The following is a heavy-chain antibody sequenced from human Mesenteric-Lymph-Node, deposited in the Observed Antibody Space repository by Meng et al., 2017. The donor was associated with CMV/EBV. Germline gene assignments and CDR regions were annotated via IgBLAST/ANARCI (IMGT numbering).Heavy chain of an antibody. CDR1: FTFSSYA. CDR3: AKRWKAIRFDP. CDR2: ISGSGIYT. Sequence: GGSLRLSCAAGFTFSSYAMNWVRQAPGKGLEWVSGISGSGIYTYYADSVKGRFTISRDNSKNTLYLQMNSLRAEDTAVYYCAKRWKAIRFDPWGQGTLVTVSS. V-gene: IGHV3-23*01. J-gene: IGHJ5*02. D-gene: IGHD4-23*01.